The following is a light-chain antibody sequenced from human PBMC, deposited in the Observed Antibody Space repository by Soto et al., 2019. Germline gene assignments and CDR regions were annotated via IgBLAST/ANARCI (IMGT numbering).Light chain of an antibody. J-gene: IGKJ2*01. CDR1: QSVSSN. V-gene: IGKV3-15*01. Sequence: EIVMMQSPATLSASPGERATLSCTASQSVSSNLAWYQQKPGQAPRLLIYGASTRATGIPARFSGSGSGTEFTLTISSLESEVFAVYYCQEYNNWPPMNTFGQGAKLEIK. CDR3: QEYNNWPPMNT. CDR2: GAS.